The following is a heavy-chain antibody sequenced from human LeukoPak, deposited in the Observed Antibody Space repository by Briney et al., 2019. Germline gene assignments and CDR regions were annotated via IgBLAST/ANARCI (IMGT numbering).Heavy chain of an antibody. D-gene: IGHD6-13*01. CDR2: INHSGST. CDR3: ANIIAADGS. V-gene: IGHV4-34*01. J-gene: IGHJ4*02. CDR1: GGSSSGYY. Sequence: SETLSLTCAVYGGSSSGYYWSWIRQPPEKGLEWIGEINHSGSTNYNPSLKSRVTISVDTSKNQFSLKLSSVTAADTAVYYCANIIAADGSWGQGTLVTVSS.